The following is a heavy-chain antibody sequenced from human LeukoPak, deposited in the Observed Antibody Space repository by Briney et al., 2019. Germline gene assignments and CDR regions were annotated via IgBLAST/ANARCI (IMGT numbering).Heavy chain of an antibody. CDR1: GFIFSSYW. V-gene: IGHV3-7*03. Sequence: GGSLRLSCTASGFIFSSYWMSWVRQAPGKGLEWVANIKPNEGEKHSVDSVKGRFTISRDNAKNSLYLQMNSLRAEDTAVYYCAREGLLEWEPRGYFDYWGQGTLVTVSS. CDR2: IKPNEGEK. D-gene: IGHD1-26*01. CDR3: AREGLLEWEPRGYFDY. J-gene: IGHJ4*02.